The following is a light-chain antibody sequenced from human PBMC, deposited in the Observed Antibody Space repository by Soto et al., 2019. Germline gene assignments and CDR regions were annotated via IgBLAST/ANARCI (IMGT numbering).Light chain of an antibody. CDR1: SSDVGGYNY. J-gene: IGLJ1*01. CDR2: DVS. CDR3: SSYTSTSIV. V-gene: IGLV2-14*01. Sequence: QSVLTQPASVSGSPGQSITISCTGTSSDVGGYNYVSWYQRHPGKAPKLMIYDVSNRPSGVSNRFSGSKSGNTASLTISGLQADDEADYHCSSYTSTSIVFGTGTKLTVL.